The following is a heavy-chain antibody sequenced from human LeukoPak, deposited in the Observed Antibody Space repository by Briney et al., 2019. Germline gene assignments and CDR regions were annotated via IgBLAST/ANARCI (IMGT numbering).Heavy chain of an antibody. J-gene: IGHJ4*02. CDR2: IYYSGST. Sequence: SETLSLTCTVSGGSISSNTYYWSWIRQPPGKGLEWIGYIYYSGSTNYNPSLKSRVTISVDTSKNQFSLKLSSVTAADTAVYYCARSSSYTLGADYWGQGTLVTVSS. CDR3: ARSSSYTLGADY. V-gene: IGHV4-61*05. D-gene: IGHD3-16*02. CDR1: GGSISSNTYY.